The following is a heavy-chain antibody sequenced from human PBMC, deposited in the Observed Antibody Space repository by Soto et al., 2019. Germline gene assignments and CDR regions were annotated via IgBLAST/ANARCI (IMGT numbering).Heavy chain of an antibody. D-gene: IGHD1-26*01. V-gene: IGHV4-30-4*01. CDR2: IYYSGST. J-gene: IGHJ6*02. CDR1: GGSISSGDYY. Sequence: SETLSLTCTVSGGSISSGDYYWSWIRQPPGKGLEWIGYIYYSGSTYYNPSLKSRVTISVDTSKNQFSLKLSSVTAADTAVYYCASFHGILSTYYYYGMDVWGQGTTVTVS. CDR3: ASFHGILSTYYYYGMDV.